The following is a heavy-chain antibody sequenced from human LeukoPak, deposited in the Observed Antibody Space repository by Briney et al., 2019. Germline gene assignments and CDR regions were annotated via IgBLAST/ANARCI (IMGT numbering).Heavy chain of an antibody. Sequence: GGSLRLSCAASGFTFSIYWMHWVRQAPGRGLVWVSRINSDGSSISYADSVKGRFTISRDNAKNTLYLQMSSLRAEDTAVYYCARVGSPYSGSYGHYWGQGTLVTVSS. V-gene: IGHV3-74*01. D-gene: IGHD1-26*01. CDR3: ARVGSPYSGSYGHY. J-gene: IGHJ4*02. CDR2: INSDGSSI. CDR1: GFTFSIYW.